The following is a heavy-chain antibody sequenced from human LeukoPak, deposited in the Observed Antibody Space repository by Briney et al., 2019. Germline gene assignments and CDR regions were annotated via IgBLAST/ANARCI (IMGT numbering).Heavy chain of an antibody. CDR2: INPNSGGT. V-gene: IGHV1-2*02. J-gene: IGHJ4*02. Sequence: ASVKVSCKASGYTFTGYYMHWVRQAPGQGREWMGWINPNSGGTNYAQKFQGRVTMTRDTSISTAYMELSRLRSDDTAVYYCARDPPYNWNDGADNFDYWGQGTLVTVSS. D-gene: IGHD1-1*01. CDR1: GYTFTGYY. CDR3: ARDPPYNWNDGADNFDY.